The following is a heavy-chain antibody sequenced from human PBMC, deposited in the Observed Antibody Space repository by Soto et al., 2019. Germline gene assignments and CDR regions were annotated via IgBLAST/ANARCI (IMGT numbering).Heavy chain of an antibody. CDR1: GFTFSSYG. D-gene: IGHD3-22*01. Sequence: LRLSCAASGFTFSSYGMHWVRQAPGKGLEWVAVIWYDGSNKYYADSVKGRFTISRDNSKNTLYLQMNSLRAEDTAVSYCARALYDSSGYYPMGFDYWGQGTLVTVSS. J-gene: IGHJ4*02. CDR2: IWYDGSNK. V-gene: IGHV3-33*01. CDR3: ARALYDSSGYYPMGFDY.